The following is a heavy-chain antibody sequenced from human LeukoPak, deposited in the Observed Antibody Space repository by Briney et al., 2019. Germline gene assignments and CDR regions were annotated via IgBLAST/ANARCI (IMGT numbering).Heavy chain of an antibody. CDR2: IYTSGST. V-gene: IGHV4-4*07. Sequence: PSETLSLTCTVSGGSISSYYWSWIRQPAGKGLEWIGRIYTSGSTNYNPSLKSRVTMSVDTSKNQFSLKLSSVTAADTAVYYCARDRNLYTSILTFDYWGQGTLVTVSS. CDR1: GGSISSYY. CDR3: ARDRNLYTSILTFDY. J-gene: IGHJ4*02. D-gene: IGHD1-14*01.